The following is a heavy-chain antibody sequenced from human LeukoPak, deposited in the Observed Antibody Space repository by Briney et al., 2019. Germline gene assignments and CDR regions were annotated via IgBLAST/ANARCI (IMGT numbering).Heavy chain of an antibody. CDR3: ATTTIRLGY. Sequence: KPSETLSLTCTVSGGSISSSSLYWGWIRQPPGKGLEWIGSMYYRGSTYHNPSLKSRVTISVDTSKNQFSLKLSSVTAADTAVYYCATTTIRLGYWGQGTLVTVSS. V-gene: IGHV4-39*07. CDR2: MYYRGST. J-gene: IGHJ4*02. CDR1: GGSISSSSLY. D-gene: IGHD1-26*01.